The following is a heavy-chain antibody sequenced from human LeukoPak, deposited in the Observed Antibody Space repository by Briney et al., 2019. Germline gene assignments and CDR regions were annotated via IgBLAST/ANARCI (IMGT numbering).Heavy chain of an antibody. CDR2: IIPIFGTA. CDR3: ARGGGSQAFDY. D-gene: IGHD1-26*01. J-gene: IGHJ4*02. CDR1: GGTSSSYA. V-gene: IGHV1-69*05. Sequence: GASVKVSCKASGGTSSSYAISWVRQAPGQGLEWMGGIIPIFGTANYAQKFQGRVTITTGESTSTAYMELSSLRSEDTAVYYCARGGGSQAFDYWGQGTLVTVSS.